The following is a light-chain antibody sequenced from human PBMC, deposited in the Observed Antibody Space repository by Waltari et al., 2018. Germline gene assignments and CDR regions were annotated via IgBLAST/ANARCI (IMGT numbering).Light chain of an antibody. Sequence: QSALTPPATVSGTPGQSNHISCPGTNSDVGNYDLFSWYQQHPGKAPKLLICEVIKRPSGVSSRFSGSKSGNTASLTISGLQAEDEADYYCCSYAGRGTYVFGSGTKVTVL. CDR2: EVI. CDR1: NSDVGNYDL. J-gene: IGLJ1*01. CDR3: CSYAGRGTYV. V-gene: IGLV2-23*02.